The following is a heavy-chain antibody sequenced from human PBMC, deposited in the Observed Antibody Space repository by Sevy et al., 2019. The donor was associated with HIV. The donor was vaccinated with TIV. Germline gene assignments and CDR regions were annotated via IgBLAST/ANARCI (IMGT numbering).Heavy chain of an antibody. CDR3: ARSDDSSGYYLYYFEY. J-gene: IGHJ4*02. D-gene: IGHD3-22*01. CDR2: ISGSGGTT. V-gene: IGHV3-23*01. Sequence: GGSLRLSCAASGFTFSSYAVSWVRQAPGKGLEWVSFISGSGGTTYYADSVKGRFTISRDNSKNILYLQMNSLRAEDTAVYYCARSDDSSGYYLYYFEYWGQGTVVTASS. CDR1: GFTFSSYA.